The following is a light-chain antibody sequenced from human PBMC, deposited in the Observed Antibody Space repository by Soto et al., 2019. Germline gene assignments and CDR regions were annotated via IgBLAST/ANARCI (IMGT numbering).Light chain of an antibody. CDR1: SSNIGAGYD. CDR2: DNN. V-gene: IGLV1-51*01. CDR3: GAWDDRLTAYV. J-gene: IGLJ1*01. Sequence: QSVLTQPPSVSGAPGQRVTISCTGSSSNIGAGYDVHWYQQLPGTAPKLLIYDNNKRPSGIPARFSGSKSGTSATLGITGLQTGDEADYYCGAWDDRLTAYVFGSGTKVTVL.